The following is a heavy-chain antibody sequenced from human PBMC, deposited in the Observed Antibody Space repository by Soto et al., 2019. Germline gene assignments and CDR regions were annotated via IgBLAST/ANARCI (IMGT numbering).Heavy chain of an antibody. V-gene: IGHV6-1*01. Sequence: QSQTLSLTFAISGDSVSSNSAAWNWIRQSPSRGLEWLGRTYYRSKWYNDYAVSVKSRITINPDTSKNQFSLQLNSVTPEDTAVYYCARGLTRRDGYNRLGNWFDPWGQGTLVTVSS. CDR3: ARGLTRRDGYNRLGNWFDP. J-gene: IGHJ5*02. CDR2: TYYRSKWYN. D-gene: IGHD5-12*01. CDR1: GDSVSSNSAA.